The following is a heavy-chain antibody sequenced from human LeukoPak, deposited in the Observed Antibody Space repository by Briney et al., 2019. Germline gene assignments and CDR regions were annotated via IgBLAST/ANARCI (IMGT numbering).Heavy chain of an antibody. V-gene: IGHV4-38-2*01. CDR2: MYHSGIT. CDR1: GYSISSGYY. J-gene: IGHJ4*02. CDR3: ARHYSNSYFDF. Sequence: PSETLSLTCAVSGYSISSGYYWGWIRQPPGKGLEWIGNMYHSGITYYNASLKSRVTISVDTSNNQFSLKLNSVTAADTAVYYCARHYSNSYFDFWGQGTLVTVSS. D-gene: IGHD4-11*01.